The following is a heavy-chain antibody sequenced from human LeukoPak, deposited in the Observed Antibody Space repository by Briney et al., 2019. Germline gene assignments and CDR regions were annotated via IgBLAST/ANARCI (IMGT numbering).Heavy chain of an antibody. CDR3: ARWPGDSGWPFDH. CDR2: INPKSGGT. D-gene: IGHD6-19*01. Sequence: GASVKVSCKASGYTFTDYYIHWMRQVPGHGLEWMGWINPKSGGTDFAPNLQDRVTMTRDTSISTAYMELSRLRSDDTAVYYCARWPGDSGWPFDHWGQGTLVTVSS. J-gene: IGHJ4*02. CDR1: GYTFTDYY. V-gene: IGHV1-2*02.